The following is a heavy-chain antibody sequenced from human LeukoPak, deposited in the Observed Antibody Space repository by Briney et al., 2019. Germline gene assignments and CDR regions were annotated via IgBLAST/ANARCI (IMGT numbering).Heavy chain of an antibody. D-gene: IGHD4-17*01. CDR2: IYYSGST. CDR1: GYSISSSNW. V-gene: IGHV4-28*01. Sequence: SDTLSLTCVVSGYSISSSNWWGWIRQPPGKGLEWIGYIYYSGSTYYNPSLKSRVTMSVDTSKNQFSLKLSSVTAVDTAVYYCARSGRYGDYQVDYWGQGTLVTVSS. J-gene: IGHJ4*02. CDR3: ARSGRYGDYQVDY.